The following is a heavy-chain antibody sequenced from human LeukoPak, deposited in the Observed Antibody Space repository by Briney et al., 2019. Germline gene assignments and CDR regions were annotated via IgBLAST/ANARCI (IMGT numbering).Heavy chain of an antibody. J-gene: IGHJ4*02. V-gene: IGHV3-23*01. CDR1: GFTFSSYA. CDR3: AKLVGMATINYFDY. CDR2: ISGRGGST. D-gene: IGHD5-24*01. Sequence: GGSLRLSCAASGFTFSSYAMSWVRQAPGKGLEWVSAISGRGGSTYYADSVKGRFTISRDNSKNTLYLQMNSLRAEDTAVYYCAKLVGMATINYFDYWGQGTLVTVSS.